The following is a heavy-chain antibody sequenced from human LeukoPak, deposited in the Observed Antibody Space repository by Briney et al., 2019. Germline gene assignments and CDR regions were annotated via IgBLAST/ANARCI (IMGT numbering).Heavy chain of an antibody. D-gene: IGHD6-19*01. J-gene: IGHJ4*02. CDR3: SFERARSGRGSGWRIFDY. CDR1: GFTFSSYG. Sequence: GRSLRLSCAASGFTFSSYGMHWVRQAPGKGLEWVAVISYDGSNKYYADSVKGRFTISRDNSKNTLYLQMNSLRAEDTAVYYCSFERARSGRGSGWRIFDYWGQGTLVTVSS. V-gene: IGHV3-30*03. CDR2: ISYDGSNK.